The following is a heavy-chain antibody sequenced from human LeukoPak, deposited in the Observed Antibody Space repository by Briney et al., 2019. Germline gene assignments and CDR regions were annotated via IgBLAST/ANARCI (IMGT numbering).Heavy chain of an antibody. J-gene: IGHJ6*02. V-gene: IGHV4-34*01. Sequence: NSSETLSLTCAVSGGSPDFSGYYWSWIRQPPGKGLEWIGEINHSGSTNYNPSLKSRVTISVDTSKNQFSLKLSSVTAADTAVYYCASFRGYDFWSGKRNGMDVWGQGTTVTVSS. CDR2: INHSGST. CDR1: GGSPDFSGYY. D-gene: IGHD3-3*01. CDR3: ASFRGYDFWSGKRNGMDV.